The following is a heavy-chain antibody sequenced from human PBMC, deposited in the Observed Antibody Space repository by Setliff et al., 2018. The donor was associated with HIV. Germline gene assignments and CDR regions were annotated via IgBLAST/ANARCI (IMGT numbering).Heavy chain of an antibody. V-gene: IGHV4-61*02. CDR1: GDSITSQSYY. Sequence: PSETLSLTCNVSGDSITSQSYYWSWIRQPAGKGLEWIGRIYISGSTNYNPSLKSRVSMSIDTSKKQFSLKLSSVTAADTAVYYCAKGFTMIMMLNYFDYWGQGTLVTVSS. CDR3: AKGFTMIMMLNYFDY. CDR2: IYISGST. J-gene: IGHJ4*02. D-gene: IGHD3-22*01.